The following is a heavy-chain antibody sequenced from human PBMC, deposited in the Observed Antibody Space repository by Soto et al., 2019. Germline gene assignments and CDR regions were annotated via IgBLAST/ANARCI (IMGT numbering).Heavy chain of an antibody. D-gene: IGHD1-1*01. J-gene: IGHJ6*02. V-gene: IGHV1-69*05. CDR1: GDTFDTFA. Sequence: QVQLVQSGAEVLKPGSSVKVSCKASGDTFDTFAISWVRQAPGQGLEWMGGIIPIFRTPDYAQKFQGRATXTXHXXTSTAYMELSSLRSEDPAVYYCARDTDREQLGGNYYSTLDVWGQGTTVTVSS. CDR3: ARDTDREQLGGNYYSTLDV. CDR2: IIPIFRTP.